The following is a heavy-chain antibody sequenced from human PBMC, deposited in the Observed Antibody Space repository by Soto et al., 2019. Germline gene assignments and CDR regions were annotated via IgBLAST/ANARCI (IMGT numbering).Heavy chain of an antibody. CDR2: IIPIFGTA. D-gene: IGHD6-19*01. J-gene: IGHJ4*02. Sequence: QVQLVQSGAEVKKPGSSVKVSCKASGGTFSSYAISWVRQAPGQGLEWMGGIIPIFGTANYAQKFQGRVTITADESTSTADMELSSLRSEDTAVYYCAREVEGGVAGTPDYWGQGTLVTVSS. CDR1: GGTFSSYA. V-gene: IGHV1-69*12. CDR3: AREVEGGVAGTPDY.